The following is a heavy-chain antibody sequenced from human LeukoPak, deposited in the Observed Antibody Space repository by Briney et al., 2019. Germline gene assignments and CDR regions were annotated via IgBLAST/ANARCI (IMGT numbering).Heavy chain of an antibody. Sequence: GRSLRLSCAASGFTFSSYAMSWVRQAPGKGLEWVSAISGSGGCTYYADSVKGRSTISRDNSKNTLYLQMNSLIAEDTAVYYCATKRTHYYDSSGYPRSQSYFDYWGQGTLVTVSS. CDR1: GFTFSSYA. D-gene: IGHD3-22*01. CDR3: ATKRTHYYDSSGYPRSQSYFDY. CDR2: ISGSGGCT. J-gene: IGHJ4*02. V-gene: IGHV3-23*01.